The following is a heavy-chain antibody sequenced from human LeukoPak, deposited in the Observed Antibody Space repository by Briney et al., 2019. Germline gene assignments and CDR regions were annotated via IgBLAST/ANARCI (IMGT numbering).Heavy chain of an antibody. CDR1: GYTFTGYY. Sequence: ASVKVSCKASGYTFTGYYMHWVRQAPGQGLEWMGWINPNSGGTNYAQEFQGRVTMTRDTSISTAYMELSRLRSDDTAVYYCARARITMVRGVIITPIDYWGQGTLVTVSS. V-gene: IGHV1-2*02. CDR2: INPNSGGT. J-gene: IGHJ4*02. CDR3: ARARITMVRGVIITPIDY. D-gene: IGHD3-10*01.